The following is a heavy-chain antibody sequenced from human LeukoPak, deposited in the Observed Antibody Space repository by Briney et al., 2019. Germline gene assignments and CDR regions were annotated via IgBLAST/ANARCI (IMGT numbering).Heavy chain of an antibody. CDR1: GFTVSSNY. J-gene: IGHJ4*02. V-gene: IGHV3-53*01. CDR3: ARSASSSWYYFDY. D-gene: IGHD6-13*01. CDR2: IYSGGNT. Sequence: GGSLRLSCAASGFTVSSNYMSWVRQAPGKGLEWVSVIYSGGNTYYADSVKGRFTISRDNSKNTLYLQMNSLRAEDTAVYYCARSASSSWYYFDYWGQGTLVTVSS.